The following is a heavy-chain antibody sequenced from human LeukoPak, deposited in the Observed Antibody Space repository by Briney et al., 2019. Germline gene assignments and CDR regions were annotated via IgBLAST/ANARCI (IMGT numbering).Heavy chain of an antibody. CDR3: AKAVNWGSPEFDY. D-gene: IGHD7-27*01. Sequence: SGTLSLTWTVSGGSIISSSSYSGWIRHPPRNGLEWLGSIYYSGSTYYNPSLKSRVTISVDTSKNQFSLKLSSVTAADTAVYYCAKAVNWGSPEFDYWGQGTLVTVSS. CDR1: GGSIISSSSY. J-gene: IGHJ4*02. CDR2: IYYSGST. V-gene: IGHV4-39*07.